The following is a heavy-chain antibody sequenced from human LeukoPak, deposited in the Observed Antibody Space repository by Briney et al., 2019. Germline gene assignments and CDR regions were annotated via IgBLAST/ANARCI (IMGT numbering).Heavy chain of an antibody. CDR2: ISYDGSKK. Sequence: PGGSLRLSCAASGFTFSTYAMHWVRQAPGKGLKWVAVISYDGSKKYYADSVKGLFTISRDNSKNTLYLQMNSLRAEDTAIYYCARSGLRYCSSTSCPVQAFLGYWGQGTLVTVSS. CDR3: ARSGLRYCSSTSCPVQAFLGY. V-gene: IGHV3-30*04. D-gene: IGHD2-2*01. CDR1: GFTFSTYA. J-gene: IGHJ4*02.